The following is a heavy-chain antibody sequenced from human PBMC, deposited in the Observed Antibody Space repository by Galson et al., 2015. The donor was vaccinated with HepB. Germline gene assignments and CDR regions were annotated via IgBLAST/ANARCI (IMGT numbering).Heavy chain of an antibody. J-gene: IGHJ6*02. Sequence: SLRLSCAASGFTFTSHWMYWVRQAPGKGLEWISRINNEGTGTMYADSVKGRFSISRDNSKNTVYLQLSSLRAEDTAVDYCASGDYLVPRGVEVDYYYHGLDVWGQGTTVTVAS. CDR3: ASGDYLVPRGVEVDYYYHGLDV. D-gene: IGHD2-21*01. CDR1: GFTFTSHW. CDR2: INNEGTGT. V-gene: IGHV3-74*03.